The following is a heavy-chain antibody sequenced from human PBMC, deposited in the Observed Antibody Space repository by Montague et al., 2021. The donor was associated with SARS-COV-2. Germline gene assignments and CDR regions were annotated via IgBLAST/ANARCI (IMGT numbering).Heavy chain of an antibody. Sequence: SLRLSCAASGFTFSSYGMHWVRQAPGKGLEWVAVIWYDGSNKYYXDSXKGRFTISRDNSKNTLYLQMNSLRAEDTAVYYCARDWWNGDWLFGLYYYYGMDVWGQGTTVTVSS. CDR1: GFTFSSYG. CDR2: IWYDGSNK. CDR3: ARDWWNGDWLFGLYYYYGMDV. D-gene: IGHD3-9*01. J-gene: IGHJ6*02. V-gene: IGHV3-33*01.